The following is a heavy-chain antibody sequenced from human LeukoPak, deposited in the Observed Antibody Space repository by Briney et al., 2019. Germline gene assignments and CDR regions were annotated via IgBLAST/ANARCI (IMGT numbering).Heavy chain of an antibody. V-gene: IGHV3-74*01. CDR3: TYYESARGH. CDR1: EFTFSSYW. CDR2: INNDASRT. Sequence: QPGGSLRLSCAASEFTFSSYWMHWVRQAPGKGLVWVSHINNDASRTDYADSVKGRFTISRDNAKNTLYLQMNSLRAEDTAVYYCTYYESARGHWGQGTLVTVSS. D-gene: IGHD3-10*01. J-gene: IGHJ4*02.